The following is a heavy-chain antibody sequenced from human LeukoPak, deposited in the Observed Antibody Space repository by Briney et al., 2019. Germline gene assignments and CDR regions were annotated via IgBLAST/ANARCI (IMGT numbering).Heavy chain of an antibody. J-gene: IGHJ4*02. CDR1: GYTFTSYD. V-gene: IGHV1-8*03. D-gene: IGHD6-13*01. CDR2: MNPNSNNT. CDR3: ARGEGVGAAAGRFDY. Sequence: ASVKVSCKASGYTFTSYDINWVRQATGQGLEWMGWMNPNSNNTGYARKFQGRVTITMDTSISTAYMELSSLRSKDTAVYYCARGEGVGAAAGRFDYWGRGTLVTVSS.